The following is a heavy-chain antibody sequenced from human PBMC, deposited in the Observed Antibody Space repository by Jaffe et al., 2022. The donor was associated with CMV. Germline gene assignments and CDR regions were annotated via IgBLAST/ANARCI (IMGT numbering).Heavy chain of an antibody. CDR3: ARDSGGASYPRGSAFDI. D-gene: IGHD1-26*01. J-gene: IGHJ3*02. CDR1: GFTFSSYE. CDR2: ISSSGSTI. Sequence: EVQLVESGGGLVQPGGSLRLSCAASGFTFSSYEMNWVRQAPGKGLEWVSYISSSGSTIYYADSVKGRFTISRDNAKNSLYLQMNSLRAEDTAVYYCARDSGGASYPRGSAFDIWGQGTMVTVSS. V-gene: IGHV3-48*03.